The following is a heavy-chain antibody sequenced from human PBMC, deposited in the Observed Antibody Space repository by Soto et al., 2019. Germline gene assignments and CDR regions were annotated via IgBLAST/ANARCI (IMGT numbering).Heavy chain of an antibody. CDR1: GGSISSYY. CDR2: IYYSGST. CDR3: ARRYGSAFDI. D-gene: IGHD3-10*01. J-gene: IGHJ3*02. V-gene: IGHV4-59*08. Sequence: SETLSLTCPVSGGSISSYYWSWIRQPPGKGLEWIGYIYYSGSTNYNPSLKSRVTISVDTSKNQFSLKLSSVTAADTAVYYCARRYGSAFDIWGQGTMVTVSS.